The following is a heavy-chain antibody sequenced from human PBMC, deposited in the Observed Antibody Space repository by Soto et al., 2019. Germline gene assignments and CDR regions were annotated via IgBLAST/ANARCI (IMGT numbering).Heavy chain of an antibody. CDR1: GFTFSIYS. Sequence: GGSLRLSCAASGFTFSIYSMNWVRQAPGKGLEWVSSISSSSSYIYYADSVKGRFTISRDNAKNSLYLQMNSLRAEDTAAYYCARGSHVEMATDYYYYYGMDVWGQGTTVTVSS. D-gene: IGHD5-12*01. V-gene: IGHV3-21*01. CDR2: ISSSSSYI. CDR3: ARGSHVEMATDYYYYYGMDV. J-gene: IGHJ6*02.